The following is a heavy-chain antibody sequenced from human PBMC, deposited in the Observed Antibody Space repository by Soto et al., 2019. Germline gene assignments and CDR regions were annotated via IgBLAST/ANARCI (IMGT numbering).Heavy chain of an antibody. CDR1: GGTRSRSYW. D-gene: IGHD3-9*01. Sequence: ENLSLTCAVSGGTRSRSYWWGWGRQPPRKGLGWIWEIQHSGGTNYNPSLKGRVTMSVDTSHNPFSLMLASVTAADTAVYYCARALVTDDNSRDYHHYFAMAFWGQRTSVTVSS. CDR2: IQHSGGT. V-gene: IGHV4-4*02. J-gene: IGHJ6*02. CDR3: ARALVTDDNSRDYHHYFAMAF.